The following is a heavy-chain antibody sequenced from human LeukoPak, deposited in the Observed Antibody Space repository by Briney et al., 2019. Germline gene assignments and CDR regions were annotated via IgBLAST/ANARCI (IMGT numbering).Heavy chain of an antibody. CDR2: IYNSEST. CDR3: ARDGGVVVPTAPAVFDV. Sequence: SETLSLTCTVSGGSISSYHWSWIRRPAGKGLEWIGRIYNSESTNYNPSLKSRVTMSVDTSKNQFSLKLSSVTAADTAIYYCARDGGVVVPTAPAVFDVWGQGTMVTVS. CDR1: GGSISSYH. J-gene: IGHJ3*01. V-gene: IGHV4-4*07. D-gene: IGHD2-2*01.